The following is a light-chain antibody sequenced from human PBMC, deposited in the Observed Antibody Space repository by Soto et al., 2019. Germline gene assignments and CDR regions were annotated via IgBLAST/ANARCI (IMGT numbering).Light chain of an antibody. Sequence: QSVLTQPPSASGTPGQRVTISCSGSSTNIGSNYVYWYQQLPRKAPQQLIYRNNQRPSGVPDRFSGSKTGTSASPAIGGLRYADEDDDYCSAWDDSLSGYVVFGGGTKLTVL. J-gene: IGLJ2*01. CDR1: STNIGSNY. CDR2: RNN. V-gene: IGLV1-47*01. CDR3: SAWDDSLSGYVV.